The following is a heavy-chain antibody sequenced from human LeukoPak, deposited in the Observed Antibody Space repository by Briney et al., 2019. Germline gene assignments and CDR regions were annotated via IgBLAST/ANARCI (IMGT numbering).Heavy chain of an antibody. Sequence: SETLSLTCTVSGGSISSGGYYWSWIRQHPGNGLEWIGYIYYSGSTYYNPSLKSRVTISVDTSKNQFSLKLSSVTAADTAVYYCARKPIINNAWYYFDYWGQGTLVTVSS. J-gene: IGHJ4*02. D-gene: IGHD1/OR15-1a*01. V-gene: IGHV4-31*03. CDR1: GGSISSGGYY. CDR3: ARKPIINNAWYYFDY. CDR2: IYYSGST.